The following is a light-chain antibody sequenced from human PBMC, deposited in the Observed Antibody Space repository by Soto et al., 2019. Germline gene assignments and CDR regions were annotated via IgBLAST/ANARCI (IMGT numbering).Light chain of an antibody. CDR1: QNVSTN. V-gene: IGKV3-15*01. CDR2: GAS. CDR3: QQYNNWPPIT. J-gene: IGKJ5*01. Sequence: EVVMTQSPATLSVSPGDRVILSCRASQNVSTNVGWYQQKPGQAPRLLIYGASTRATGIPARFSGGGSGTDFTLTISSLQSEDFAVYYCQQYNNWPPITFGQGTRLEIK.